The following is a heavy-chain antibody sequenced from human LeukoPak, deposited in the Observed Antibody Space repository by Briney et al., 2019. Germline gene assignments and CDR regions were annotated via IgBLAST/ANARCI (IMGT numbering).Heavy chain of an antibody. D-gene: IGHD3-16*01. Sequence: ETLSLTCTVSGGSISSSNYYWGWIRQPPGKGLEWIGSISYSGSTYYNPSLKSRVTISVDTSKNQFSLKLTSVTAADTAVYYCARHRESSAYTALDYWGQGTLVTVSS. CDR2: ISYSGST. V-gene: IGHV4-39*01. CDR1: GGSISSSNYY. CDR3: ARHRESSAYTALDY. J-gene: IGHJ4*02.